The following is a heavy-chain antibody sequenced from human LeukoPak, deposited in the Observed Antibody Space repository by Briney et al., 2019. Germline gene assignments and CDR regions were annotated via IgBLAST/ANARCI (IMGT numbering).Heavy chain of an antibody. V-gene: IGHV4-34*01. CDR2: INHSGST. D-gene: IGHD6-19*01. Sequence: SETLSLTCAVYGGSFSGYYWSWIRQPPGKGLEWIGEINHSGSTNYNPSLKSRVTISVDTSKNQFSLKLSSVTAADTAVYYCASTRRAVAGPKSIDYWGQGTLVTVPS. CDR1: GGSFSGYY. CDR3: ASTRRAVAGPKSIDY. J-gene: IGHJ4*02.